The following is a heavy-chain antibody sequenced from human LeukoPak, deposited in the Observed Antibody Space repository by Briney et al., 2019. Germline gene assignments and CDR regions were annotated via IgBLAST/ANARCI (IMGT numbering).Heavy chain of an antibody. J-gene: IGHJ4*02. D-gene: IGHD6-19*01. Sequence: ASVKVSCKASGYTFTDYYMHWVRQAPGQELEWMGWINPNSGGTNYAEKFQGRVTMTRDTSITTAYMELSSLRSDDTAMYYCATLRRSGWYIGDWGQGTLVTVSS. CDR1: GYTFTDYY. V-gene: IGHV1-2*02. CDR3: ATLRRSGWYIGD. CDR2: INPNSGGT.